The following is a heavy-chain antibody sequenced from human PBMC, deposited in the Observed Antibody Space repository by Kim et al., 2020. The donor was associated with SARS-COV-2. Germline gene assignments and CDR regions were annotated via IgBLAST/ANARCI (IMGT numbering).Heavy chain of an antibody. CDR3: ARDKDLKS. CDR1: GFTVSGHY. D-gene: IGHD2-15*01. J-gene: IGHJ5*02. Sequence: GGSLRLSCAASGFTVSGHYMSWVRQAPGKGLEWVAILYRGGGSYYADSVKGRFTISRDNSQNTLYLQMNSLRADDTAVYYCARDKDLKSWGQGTMVTVSS. V-gene: IGHV3-53*01. CDR2: LYRGGGS.